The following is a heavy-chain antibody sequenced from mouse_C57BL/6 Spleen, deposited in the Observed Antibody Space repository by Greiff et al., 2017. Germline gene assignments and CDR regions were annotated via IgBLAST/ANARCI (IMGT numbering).Heavy chain of an antibody. J-gene: IGHJ2*01. V-gene: IGHV1-55*01. CDR2: IYPGSGSS. CDR1: GYTFTSYW. CDR3: ARGSGYYFDY. Sequence: QVQLQQPGAELVKPGASVKMSCKASGYTFTSYWITWVKQRPGQGLEWIGDIYPGSGSSNYNEKFKSKATLTVDTSSSTAYMQLSSLTYEDSAVYYCARGSGYYFDYWGQGTTLTVSS. D-gene: IGHD3-2*02.